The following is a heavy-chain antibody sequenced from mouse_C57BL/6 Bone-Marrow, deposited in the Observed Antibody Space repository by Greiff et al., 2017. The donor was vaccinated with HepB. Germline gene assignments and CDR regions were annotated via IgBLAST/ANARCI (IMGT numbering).Heavy chain of an antibody. CDR3: AYGNYVAMDY. CDR2: IDPSDSYT. V-gene: IGHV1-69*01. CDR1: GYTFTSYW. Sequence: QVQLQQSGAELVMPGASVKLSCKASGYTFTSYWMHWVKQRPGLGLEWIGEIDPSDSYTNYNQKFKGKSTLTVDKSSSTAYMQLSSLTSEDSAVYYCAYGNYVAMDYWGQGTSVTVSS. J-gene: IGHJ4*01. D-gene: IGHD2-1*01.